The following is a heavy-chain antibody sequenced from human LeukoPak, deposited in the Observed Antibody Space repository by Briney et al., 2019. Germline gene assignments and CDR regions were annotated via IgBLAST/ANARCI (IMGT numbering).Heavy chain of an antibody. V-gene: IGHV3-30*03. Sequence: GGSLRLSCVASGFTFSTYGMSWVRQAPGKGLEWVAVISHHGANKFYGDSVKGRFTISRDNSNNMVYLQMNSLRADDTAVYYCARKTDSSGSGDYWGQGTLVTVSS. D-gene: IGHD3-22*01. CDR3: ARKTDSSGSGDY. CDR2: ISHHGANK. CDR1: GFTFSTYG. J-gene: IGHJ4*02.